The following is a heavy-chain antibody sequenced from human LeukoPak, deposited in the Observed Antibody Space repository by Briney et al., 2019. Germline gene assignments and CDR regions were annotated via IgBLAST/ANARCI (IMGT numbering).Heavy chain of an antibody. D-gene: IGHD1-20*01. J-gene: IGHJ4*02. CDR2: ISYDGSNK. CDR3: AKDGVNWNSFDY. CDR1: GFTFSSYG. V-gene: IGHV3-30*18. Sequence: PGGSLRLSCAASGFTFSSYGMHWVRQAPGKGLEWVAVISYDGSNKYYADSVKGRFTISRDNSKNTLYLQMNSLRAEDTAVYYCAKDGVNWNSFDYWSQGTLVTVSS.